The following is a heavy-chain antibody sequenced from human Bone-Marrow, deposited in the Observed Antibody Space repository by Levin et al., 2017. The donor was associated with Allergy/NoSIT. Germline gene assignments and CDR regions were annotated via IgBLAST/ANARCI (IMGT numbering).Heavy chain of an antibody. D-gene: IGHD6-19*01. Sequence: SQTLSLTCAVYGGSFSGYYWSWIRQPPGKGLEWIGEINHSGSTNYNPSLKSRVTISVDTSKNQFSLKLSSVTAADTAVYYCARERLRSGWYIQGDYWGQGTLVTVSS. CDR1: GGSFSGYY. V-gene: IGHV4-34*01. CDR2: INHSGST. CDR3: ARERLRSGWYIQGDY. J-gene: IGHJ4*02.